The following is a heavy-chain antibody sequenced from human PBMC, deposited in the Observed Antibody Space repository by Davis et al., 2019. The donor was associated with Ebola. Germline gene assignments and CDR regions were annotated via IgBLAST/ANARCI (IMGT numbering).Heavy chain of an antibody. V-gene: IGHV3-9*01. D-gene: IGHD6-13*01. CDR1: GGSIGSYY. Sequence: PGGSLRLSCTVSGGSIGSYYWSWIRQPPGKGLEWVSGISWNSGSIGYADSVKGRFTISRDNAKNSLYLQMNSLRAEDTALYYCAKDAHMYSSSWLFDYWGQGTLVTVSS. CDR3: AKDAHMYSSSWLFDY. J-gene: IGHJ4*02. CDR2: ISWNSGSI.